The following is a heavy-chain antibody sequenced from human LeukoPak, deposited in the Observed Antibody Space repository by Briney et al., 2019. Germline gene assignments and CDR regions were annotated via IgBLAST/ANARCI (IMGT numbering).Heavy chain of an antibody. V-gene: IGHV1-69*05. CDR2: IIPIFGTA. CDR1: GGTFSSYG. Sequence: SVKVSCKASGGTFSSYGISWVRQAPGQGLEWMGRIIPIFGTANYAQKFQGRVTITTDESTSTAYMELSSLRSEDTAVYYCATSGGHCSSTSCSTFDPWGQGTLVTVSS. J-gene: IGHJ5*02. D-gene: IGHD2-2*01. CDR3: ATSGGHCSSTSCSTFDP.